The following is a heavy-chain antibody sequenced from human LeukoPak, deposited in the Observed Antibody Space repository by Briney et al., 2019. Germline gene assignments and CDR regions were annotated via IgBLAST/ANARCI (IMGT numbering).Heavy chain of an antibody. D-gene: IGHD3-10*02. CDR1: GGTFSSYA. CDR3: ATVAMYGVGYFDY. V-gene: IGHV1-24*01. J-gene: IGHJ4*02. Sequence: ASVKVSCKASGGTFSSYAISWVRQAPGKGLEWMGGFDPEDGETIYAQKFQGRVTMTEDTSTDTAYMELSSLRSEDTAVYYCATVAMYGVGYFDYWGQGTLVTVSS. CDR2: FDPEDGET.